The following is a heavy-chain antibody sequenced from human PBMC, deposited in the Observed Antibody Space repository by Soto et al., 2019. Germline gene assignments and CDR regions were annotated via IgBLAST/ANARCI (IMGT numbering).Heavy chain of an antibody. D-gene: IGHD3-22*01. CDR2: INPNSGGT. V-gene: IGHV1-2*04. CDR3: ARDLYYDSSGYAFDY. Sequence: GASVKVSCKASGYTFTGYYMHWVRQAPGQGLEWMGWINPNSGGTNYAQKFQGWVTMTRDTSISTAYMELSRLRSDDTAVYYCARDLYYDSSGYAFDYWGQGTLVTVSS. CDR1: GYTFTGYY. J-gene: IGHJ4*02.